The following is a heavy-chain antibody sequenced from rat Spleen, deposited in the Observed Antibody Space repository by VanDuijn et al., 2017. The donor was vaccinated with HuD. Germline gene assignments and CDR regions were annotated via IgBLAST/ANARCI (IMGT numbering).Heavy chain of an antibody. CDR3: IRDGDYGGYWFAY. Sequence: EVQLVESGGGLVQPGRSLKLSCAASGFTFSNFGMAWVRQAPTKGLEWVASINYDSDSTYYPDSMKGRFTISRDIARSTLYLQMNSLRSADTATYYCIRDGDYGGYWFAYWGQGTLVTVSS. D-gene: IGHD1-11*01. CDR2: INYDSDST. J-gene: IGHJ3*01. V-gene: IGHV5-29*01. CDR1: GFTFSNFG.